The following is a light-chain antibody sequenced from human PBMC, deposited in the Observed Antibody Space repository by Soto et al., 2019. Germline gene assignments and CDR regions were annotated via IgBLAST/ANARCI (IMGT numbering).Light chain of an antibody. J-gene: IGKJ5*01. Sequence: ILLTQSPATLALSPGERATLSCRASQSIGPAIAWYQHKPGQAPRLLIFGASDRATGTPDRLSGSGSGTDFTLTISRLEPEDSAVYYCQQFDASVTFGQGTRLEIK. CDR3: QQFDASVT. CDR2: GAS. V-gene: IGKV3-11*01. CDR1: QSIGPA.